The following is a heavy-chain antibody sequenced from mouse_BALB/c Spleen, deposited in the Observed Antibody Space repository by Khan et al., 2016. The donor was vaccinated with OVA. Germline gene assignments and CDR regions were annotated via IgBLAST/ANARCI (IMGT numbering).Heavy chain of an antibody. D-gene: IGHD1-1*01. Sequence: QVQLQQPGPEVVRPGAPEKMSCKASGYTFTSNWMHRVKQRPGQGLEWIGMIDPSNSETRLNQKFKDKATLNVDKSSNTAYLQLSSLTSEDSAAYFCASSLLRTTHRAMDNWGQGTSVTVSS. CDR2: IDPSNSET. CDR1: GYTFTSNW. J-gene: IGHJ4*01. CDR3: ASSLLRTTHRAMDN. V-gene: IGHV1S127*01.